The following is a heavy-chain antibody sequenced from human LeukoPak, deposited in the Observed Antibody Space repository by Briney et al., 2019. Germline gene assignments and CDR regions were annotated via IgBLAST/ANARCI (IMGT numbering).Heavy chain of an antibody. D-gene: IGHD2-2*01. CDR3: AREVDAAAAYNWFDP. J-gene: IGHJ5*02. Sequence: PSETLSLTCTVSGYSISSGYYRGWIRQPPGKGLEWIGTIYYSGTTYYKASLKSRVTISVDTSKNQFSLRLSSVTAADTAVYYCAREVDAAAAYNWFDPWGQGTLVTVSS. V-gene: IGHV4-38-2*02. CDR1: GYSISSGYY. CDR2: IYYSGTT.